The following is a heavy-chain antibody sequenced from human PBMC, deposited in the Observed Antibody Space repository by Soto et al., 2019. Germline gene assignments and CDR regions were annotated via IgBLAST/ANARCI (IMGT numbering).Heavy chain of an antibody. V-gene: IGHV1-18*01. Sequence: ASVKVSCKASGYNFTSYVLSWVRQVPGQGLEWIGWISAYNGNTNYAQNIQGRVIMTTDASTSAYYMELRSLRSDDTAVYYCARDAGSITLLGVVAPHYFDYWGLG. D-gene: IGHD3-3*01. CDR2: ISAYNGNT. CDR1: GYNFTSYV. J-gene: IGHJ4*02. CDR3: ARDAGSITLLGVVAPHYFDY.